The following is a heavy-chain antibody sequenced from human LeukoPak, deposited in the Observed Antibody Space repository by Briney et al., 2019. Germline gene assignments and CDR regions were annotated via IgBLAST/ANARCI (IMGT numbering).Heavy chain of an antibody. D-gene: IGHD3-22*01. CDR2: ISSSRRYI. V-gene: IGHV3-21*01. CDR3: ARADCYDSSGYFDY. Sequence: GVSLRLSCAASVFTFRSYSMNWVRQAPGRGLEWVSSISSSRRYIYYADTVKGRFTISRDNAKNSLYLQMNSLRAEDAAVYYCARADCYDSSGYFDYWGQGTLVTVSS. CDR1: VFTFRSYS. J-gene: IGHJ4*02.